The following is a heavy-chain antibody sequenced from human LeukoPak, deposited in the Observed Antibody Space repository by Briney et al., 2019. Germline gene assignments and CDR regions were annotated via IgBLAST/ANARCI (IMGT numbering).Heavy chain of an antibody. CDR1: GFTFSSYE. V-gene: IGHV3-48*03. CDR2: ISSSGSTI. CDR3: ARDSGSSFHFYMDA. D-gene: IGHD6-6*01. Sequence: GGSLRLSCAASGFTFSSYEMNWVRQAPGKGLEWVSYISSSGSTIYYADSVKGRFTISRDNAKNSLYLQMNSLRAEDTAVYYCARDSGSSFHFYMDAWGKGTTVTVSS. J-gene: IGHJ6*03.